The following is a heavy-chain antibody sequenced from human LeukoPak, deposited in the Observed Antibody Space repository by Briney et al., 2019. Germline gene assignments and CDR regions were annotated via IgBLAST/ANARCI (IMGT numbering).Heavy chain of an antibody. CDR2: IYYSGST. CDR3: ARDGASGTYSWYY. D-gene: IGHD1-26*01. J-gene: IGHJ4*02. V-gene: IGHV4-39*07. CDR1: GGSISSSSYY. Sequence: SETLSLTCTVSGGSISSSSYYWGWIRQPPGKGLEWIGSIYYSGSTYYNPSLKSRVTISVDTSKNQFSLKLSSVTAADTAVYYCARDGASGTYSWYYWGQGTLVTVSS.